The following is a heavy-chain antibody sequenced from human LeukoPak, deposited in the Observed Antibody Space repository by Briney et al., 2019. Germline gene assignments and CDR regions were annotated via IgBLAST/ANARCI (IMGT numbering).Heavy chain of an antibody. CDR3: AREGPYYDIPTVLVSPQFDY. CDR2: INPNSGGT. D-gene: IGHD3-9*01. CDR1: GYTFTGYY. V-gene: IGHV1-2*02. J-gene: IGHJ4*02. Sequence: ASVKVSCKASGYTFTGYYMHWVRQAPGQGLEWMGWINPNSGGTNYAQKFQGRVTMTRDTSISTAYMELSGLRSDDTAVYYCAREGPYYDIPTVLVSPQFDYWGQGTLVTVSS.